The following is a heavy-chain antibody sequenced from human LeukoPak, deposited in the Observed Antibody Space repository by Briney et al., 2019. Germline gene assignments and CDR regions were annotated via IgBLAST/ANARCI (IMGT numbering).Heavy chain of an antibody. D-gene: IGHD6-13*01. CDR2: IYYSGST. Sequence: SETLSLTCTVSGGSISSYYWSWIRQPPGKGLEWIGYIYYSGSTNYNPSLKSRVTISVDTSKNQFSLKLSSVTAADTAVYYCARTREQGYSSSWYEFGYWGQGTLVTVSS. CDR3: ARTREQGYSSSWYEFGY. J-gene: IGHJ4*02. CDR1: GGSISSYY. V-gene: IGHV4-59*01.